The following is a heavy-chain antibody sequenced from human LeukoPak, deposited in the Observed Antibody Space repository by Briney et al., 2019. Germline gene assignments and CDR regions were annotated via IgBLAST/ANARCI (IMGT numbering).Heavy chain of an antibody. V-gene: IGHV3-23*01. Sequence: GGSLRLSCAASGFTFSSYAMSWVRQAPGKGLEWVSVIGGDGNTFYADSVKGRFIISRDNYENTLFLQMNSLRAEDTAVYYCAKGPYGLGIYYGMDVWGQGTTVTVS. CDR2: IGGDGNT. J-gene: IGHJ6*02. D-gene: IGHD3-10*01. CDR1: GFTFSSYA. CDR3: AKGPYGLGIYYGMDV.